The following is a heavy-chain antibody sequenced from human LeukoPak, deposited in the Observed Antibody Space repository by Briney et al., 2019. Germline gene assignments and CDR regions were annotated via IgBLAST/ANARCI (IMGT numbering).Heavy chain of an antibody. D-gene: IGHD3-22*01. CDR2: IKQDGSEK. V-gene: IGHV3-7*01. J-gene: IGHJ4*02. Sequence: TGGSLRLSCAASGFTFSSYWMSWVRQAPGKGLEWVANIKQDGSEKYYVDSVKVRFTISRDNAKNSLYLQMNSLRAEDTAVYYCARTRITMIVGLASRFDYWGQGTLVTVSS. CDR3: ARTRITMIVGLASRFDY. CDR1: GFTFSSYW.